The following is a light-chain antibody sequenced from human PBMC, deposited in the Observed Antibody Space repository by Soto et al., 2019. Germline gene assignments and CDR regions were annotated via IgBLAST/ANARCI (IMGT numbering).Light chain of an antibody. Sequence: EIVLTQSPGTLSLSPGDRATLSCRASQSVSFSYLAWYQQKAGQAPRLLIYGATSRATGIPDRFSGSESGTDITLTISRLEPEDFAVYYCQQYGSSPLTFGGGTKVEIK. V-gene: IGKV3-20*01. CDR2: GAT. CDR3: QQYGSSPLT. CDR1: QSVSFSY. J-gene: IGKJ4*01.